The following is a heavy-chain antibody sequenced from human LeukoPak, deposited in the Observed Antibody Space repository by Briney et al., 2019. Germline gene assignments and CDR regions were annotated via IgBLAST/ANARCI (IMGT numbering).Heavy chain of an antibody. CDR1: GFTFSSYS. D-gene: IGHD6-13*01. CDR2: ISSSSSTI. Sequence: GGSLRLSCAASGFTFSSYSMNWVRQAPGKGLEWVSYISSSSSTIYYADSVKGRFTISRDSAKNSLYLQMNSLRAEDTAVYYCARGPAQDSSGWYDWFDPWGQGTLVTVSS. CDR3: ARGPAQDSSGWYDWFDP. V-gene: IGHV3-48*01. J-gene: IGHJ5*02.